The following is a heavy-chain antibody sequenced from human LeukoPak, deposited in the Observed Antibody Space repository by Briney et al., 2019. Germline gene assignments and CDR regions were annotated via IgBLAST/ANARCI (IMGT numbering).Heavy chain of an antibody. CDR2: IYYSGST. CDR1: GGSIGSYY. J-gene: IGHJ4*02. Sequence: SETLSLTCTVSGGSIGSYYWSWIRQPPGKGLEWIGYIYYSGSTNYNPSLKSRVTISVDTSKNQFSLKLSSVTAADTAVYYCARSRHSSGWYYYWGQGTLVTVSS. CDR3: ARSRHSSGWYYY. D-gene: IGHD6-19*01. V-gene: IGHV4-59*08.